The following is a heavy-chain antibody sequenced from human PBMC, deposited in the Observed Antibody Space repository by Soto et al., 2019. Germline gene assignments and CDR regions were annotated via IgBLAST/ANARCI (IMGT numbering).Heavy chain of an antibody. CDR3: AKLRDFVVLPAGILDY. V-gene: IGHV3-23*01. J-gene: IGHJ4*02. D-gene: IGHD2-8*01. CDR2: ISGGGDTT. Sequence: EVQLLESGGGLVQPGGSLRLTCAASGFTFSSYGISWIRLSPGKGLEWVSVISGGGDTTYYTPSVKGRFTISRDDFRNTLYLQMNSLRTEDTAIYYCAKLRDFVVLPAGILDYWGPGTLVTVS. CDR1: GFTFSSYG.